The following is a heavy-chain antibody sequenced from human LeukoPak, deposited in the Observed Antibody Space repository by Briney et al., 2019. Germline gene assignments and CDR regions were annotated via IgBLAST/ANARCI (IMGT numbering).Heavy chain of an antibody. CDR2: IIPIFGTA. Sequence: GASVKVSCKASGGTFSSYAISWVRQAPGQGLEWMGRIIPIFGTANYAQKFQGRVTITTDESTSTAYMELSSLRSEDTAVYYCARDSWGYGDSPFDYWGQGTLVTVSS. CDR1: GGTFSSYA. V-gene: IGHV1-69*05. D-gene: IGHD4-17*01. J-gene: IGHJ4*02. CDR3: ARDSWGYGDSPFDY.